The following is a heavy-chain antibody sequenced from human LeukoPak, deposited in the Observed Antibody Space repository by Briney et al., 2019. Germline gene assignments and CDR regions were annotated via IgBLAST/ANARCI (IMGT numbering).Heavy chain of an antibody. Sequence: GGSLRLSCAASGFTFSSYGMSWVRQAPGKGLEWVSAISGSGGSTYYADSAKGRFTISRDNSKNTLYLQMNSLRAEDTAVYYCAKDLYSSGWSSYYYYYMDVWGKGTTVTISS. V-gene: IGHV3-23*01. D-gene: IGHD6-19*01. CDR1: GFTFSSYG. CDR2: ISGSGGST. J-gene: IGHJ6*03. CDR3: AKDLYSSGWSSYYYYYMDV.